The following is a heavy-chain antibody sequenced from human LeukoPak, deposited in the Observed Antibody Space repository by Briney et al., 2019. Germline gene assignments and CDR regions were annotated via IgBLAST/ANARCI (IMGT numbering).Heavy chain of an antibody. Sequence: GGSLRLSCAASGFTFSSYGMHWVRQAPGKGLEWVAVISYDGSNKYYADSVKGRFTISRDNSKNTLYLQMNSLRAEDTAVYYCASGEQWLRYFDYWGQGTLVTVSS. CDR3: ASGEQWLRYFDY. CDR1: GFTFSSYG. J-gene: IGHJ4*02. V-gene: IGHV3-30*03. CDR2: ISYDGSNK. D-gene: IGHD6-19*01.